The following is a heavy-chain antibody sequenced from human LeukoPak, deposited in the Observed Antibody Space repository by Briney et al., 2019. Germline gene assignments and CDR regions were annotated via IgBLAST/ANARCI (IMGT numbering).Heavy chain of an antibody. CDR2: ISWNSGSI. V-gene: IGHV3-9*01. CDR1: GFTFDDYA. D-gene: IGHD5-12*01. J-gene: IGHJ3*02. Sequence: PGGSLRLSCAASGFTFDDYAMHWVRQAPGKGLEWVSGISWNSGSIGYADSVKGRFTISRDNAKNSLYLQMNSLRAEDTALYYCARVHTVEGAFDIWGQGTMVTVSS. CDR3: ARVHTVEGAFDI.